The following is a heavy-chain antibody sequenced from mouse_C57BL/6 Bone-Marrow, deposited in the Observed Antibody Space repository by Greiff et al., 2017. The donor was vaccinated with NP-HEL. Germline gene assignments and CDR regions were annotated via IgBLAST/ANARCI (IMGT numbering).Heavy chain of an antibody. D-gene: IGHD3-3*01. J-gene: IGHJ3*01. CDR1: GYTFTSYW. V-gene: IGHV1-69*01. CDR2: LDPSDSYT. Sequence: QVQLKQPGAELVMPGASVKLSCKASGYTFTSYWMHWVKQRPGQGLEWIGELDPSDSYTNYNQKFKGKSTLTVDKSSSTAYMQLSSLTSEDSAVYYCAREGDSLFAYWGQGTLVTVSA. CDR3: AREGDSLFAY.